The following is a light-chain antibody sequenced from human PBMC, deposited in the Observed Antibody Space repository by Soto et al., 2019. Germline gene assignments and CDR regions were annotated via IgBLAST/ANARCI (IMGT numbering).Light chain of an antibody. V-gene: IGKV1-5*03. CDR1: QGISTW. J-gene: IGKJ4*01. Sequence: DIQMTQSPSSLSASVGDTVTITCRASQGISTWLAWYQQKPGKAPNLLIYKASRLETGVPSRFSGSGSGTEFTLTINFLQPDDFATYYCQQYNSYSPLTFGGGTKVDI. CDR3: QQYNSYSPLT. CDR2: KAS.